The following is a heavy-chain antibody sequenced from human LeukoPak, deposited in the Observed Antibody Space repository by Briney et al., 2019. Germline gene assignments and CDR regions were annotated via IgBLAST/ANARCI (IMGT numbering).Heavy chain of an antibody. CDR3: ARDGGVVVVPAAA. D-gene: IGHD2-2*01. CDR2: IKQDGSEK. V-gene: IGHV3-7*01. J-gene: IGHJ5*02. CDR1: GFTFSNFW. Sequence: GGSLRLSCAASGFTFSNFWMSWVRQAPGKGLERVANIKQDGSEKYYVDSVKGRFTISRDNAENSLYLQMNSLRAEDTAVYYCARDGGVVVVPAAAWGQGTLVTVSS.